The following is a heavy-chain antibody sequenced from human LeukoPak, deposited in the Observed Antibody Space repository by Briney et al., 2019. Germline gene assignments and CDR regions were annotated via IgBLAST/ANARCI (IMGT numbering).Heavy chain of an antibody. V-gene: IGHV4-59*08. CDR2: IYYSGST. CDR1: GGSISSYY. CDR3: ARLHRSDYDILTGYQFDY. J-gene: IGHJ4*02. Sequence: SSETLSLTCTVSGGSISSYYWSWIRQPPGKGLEWIGYIYYSGSTNYNPSLKSRVTISVDTSKNQFSLKLSSVTAADTAVYYCARLHRSDYDILTGYQFDYWGQGTLVTVSS. D-gene: IGHD3-9*01.